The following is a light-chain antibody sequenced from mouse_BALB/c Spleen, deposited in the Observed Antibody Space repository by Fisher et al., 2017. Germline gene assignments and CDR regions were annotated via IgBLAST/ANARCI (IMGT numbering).Light chain of an antibody. V-gene: IGKV4-68*01. CDR1: SSISY. CDR3: QQWSSYPLT. CDR2: STS. J-gene: IGKJ5*01. Sequence: IVMTQSPAIMSASPGEKVTMTCSASSSISYMYWYQQKPGSSPKLWIYSTSKLASGVPARFSGSGSGTSYSLTISSMEAEDAATYYCQQWSSYPLTFGAGTKLELK.